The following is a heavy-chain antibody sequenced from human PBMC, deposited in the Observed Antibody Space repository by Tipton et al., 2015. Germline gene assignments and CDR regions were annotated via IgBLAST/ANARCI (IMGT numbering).Heavy chain of an antibody. CDR2: IHHGGST. CDR3: ARGTGYYFDSSGYYRNTRFDH. Sequence: SLRLSCSVSGDSISSSNWWSWVRQPPGKGLEWIGEIHHGGSTNYNPSLKSRVTMSVDTSKNQFSLRLSSVTAADTAVYFCARGTGYYFDSSGYYRNTRFDHWGQGALVTVSS. D-gene: IGHD3-22*01. J-gene: IGHJ4*02. CDR1: GDSISSSNW. V-gene: IGHV4-4*01.